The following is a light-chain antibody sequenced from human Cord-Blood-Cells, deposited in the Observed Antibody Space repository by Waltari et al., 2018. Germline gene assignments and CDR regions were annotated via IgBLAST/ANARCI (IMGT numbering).Light chain of an antibody. CDR1: SSDVGGYNY. J-gene: IGLJ1*01. CDR2: EVS. Sequence: QSALTQPASVSGSPGQSIPLSCTGTSSDVGGYNYVSWYQQHPGKAHKLRIYEVSNRPSGVSNRFSGSKSGNTASLTISGLQAEDEADYYCSSYTSSSTYVFGTGTKVTVL. CDR3: SSYTSSSTYV. V-gene: IGLV2-14*01.